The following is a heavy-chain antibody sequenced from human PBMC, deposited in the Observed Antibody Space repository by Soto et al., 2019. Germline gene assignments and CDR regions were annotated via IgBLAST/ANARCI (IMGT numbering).Heavy chain of an antibody. CDR1: GYSFTSYW. Sequence: GESLKISCKGSGYSFTSYWIGWVRQMPGKGLEWMGIIYPGDSDTRYSPSFQCQVTISADKSISTAYLQWSRLKASDTAMYYCARLEDAGDASSFDYWGQGTLIAFSS. V-gene: IGHV5-51*01. CDR2: IYPGDSDT. D-gene: IGHD1-26*01. J-gene: IGHJ4*02. CDR3: ARLEDAGDASSFDY.